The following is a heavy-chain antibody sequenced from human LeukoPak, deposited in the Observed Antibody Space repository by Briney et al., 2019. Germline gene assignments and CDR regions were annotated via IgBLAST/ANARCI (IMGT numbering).Heavy chain of an antibody. CDR2: INHSGST. V-gene: IGHV4-34*01. CDR3: ARQTILWFGGGFDY. J-gene: IGHJ4*02. D-gene: IGHD3-10*01. Sequence: SETLSLTCTVSRGSISGYSWSWIRQPPGKGLEWIGEINHSGSTNYNPSLKSRVTISVDTSKNQFSLKLSSVTAADTAVYCCARQTILWFGGGFDYWGQGTLVTVSS. CDR1: RGSISGYS.